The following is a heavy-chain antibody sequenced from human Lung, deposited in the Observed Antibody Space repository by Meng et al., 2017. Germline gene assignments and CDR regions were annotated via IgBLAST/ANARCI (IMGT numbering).Heavy chain of an antibody. V-gene: IGHV3-74*01. CDR2: IVSDGGIT. D-gene: IGHD3-3*01. CDR1: GFNFGDYI. J-gene: IGHJ4*02. Sequence: QLGESGGGFGQPGGSLRLSFGTSGFNFGDYIMHWVRQSPGKGLEWISRIVSDGGITTYADSVKGRFTVSRDNAKNTLYLQMNSLGADDTAVYYCARDLAWVLFDYWGQGALVTVSS. CDR3: ARDLAWVLFDY.